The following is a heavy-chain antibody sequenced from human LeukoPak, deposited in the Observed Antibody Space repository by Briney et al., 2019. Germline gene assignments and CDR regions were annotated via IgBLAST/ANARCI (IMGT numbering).Heavy chain of an antibody. Sequence: ASVKVSCKASGYTFTSYGISWVRQAPGQGLEWMGWMNPNTGNRGYAQKFQGRITMTGNTSISTAYMELSSLRSDDTAVYYCARAPLEGSGSALSGDYWGQGTLVTVSS. V-gene: IGHV1-8*02. J-gene: IGHJ4*02. CDR3: ARAPLEGSGSALSGDY. D-gene: IGHD3-10*01. CDR1: GYTFTSYG. CDR2: MNPNTGNR.